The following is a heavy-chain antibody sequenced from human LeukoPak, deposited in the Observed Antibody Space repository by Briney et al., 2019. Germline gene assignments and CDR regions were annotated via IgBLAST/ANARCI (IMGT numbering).Heavy chain of an antibody. CDR2: IYYSGST. Sequence: PSETLSLTCTVSGGSISSYYWSWIRQPPGKGLEWIGYIYYSGSTNYNPSLKSRVTISVDTSKNQLSLKLSSVTAADTAVYYCARDLGGWGFDYWGQGTLVTVSS. CDR3: ARDLGGWGFDY. V-gene: IGHV4-59*01. D-gene: IGHD3-16*01. J-gene: IGHJ4*02. CDR1: GGSISSYY.